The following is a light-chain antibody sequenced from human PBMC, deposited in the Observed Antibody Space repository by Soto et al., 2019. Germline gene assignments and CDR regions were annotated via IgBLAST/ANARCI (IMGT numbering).Light chain of an antibody. CDR2: RTS. CDR1: QTVSSS. CDR3: KQFGSSVT. J-gene: IGKJ5*01. Sequence: VLTQSPATLSLSPGDSATLSCRASQTVSSSLAWYQQKPGQAPRLLIYRTSTRATGIQDRFSGSGSGTEFTLTIRRLEPEDFAVYYCKQFGSSVTCGQGTRLEIK. V-gene: IGKV3-20*01.